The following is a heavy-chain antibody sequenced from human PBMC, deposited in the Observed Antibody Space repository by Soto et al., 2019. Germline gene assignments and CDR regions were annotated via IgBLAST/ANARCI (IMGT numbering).Heavy chain of an antibody. CDR2: IFYSGTT. D-gene: IGHD3-10*01. J-gene: IGHJ4*02. CDR3: ARHLRPDGSGTYYNVGFDY. Sequence: QLQLQESGPGVVKPSETLSLTCTVSGGSISSGSYYWGWIRQPPGKGLEWIGSIFYSGTTYYNPSRKTRVTISVDTSKNQFSLRLSSVTAADTAVYYCARHLRPDGSGTYYNVGFDYWGQGTLVTVSS. V-gene: IGHV4-39*01. CDR1: GGSISSGSYY.